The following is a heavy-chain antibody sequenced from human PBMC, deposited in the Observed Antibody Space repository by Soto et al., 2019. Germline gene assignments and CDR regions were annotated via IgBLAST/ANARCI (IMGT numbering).Heavy chain of an antibody. CDR3: AKDHVRGRGYVHHYYMDV. J-gene: IGHJ6*03. CDR2: ISYDGSNK. V-gene: IGHV3-30*18. CDR1: GFTFSSYG. D-gene: IGHD5-12*01. Sequence: GSLRLSYAASGFTFSSYGMHWVRQAPGKGLEWVAVISYDGSNKYYADSVKGRFTISRDNSKNTLYLQMNSLRAEDTAVYYCAKDHVRGRGYVHHYYMDVWGKGTTVTVSS.